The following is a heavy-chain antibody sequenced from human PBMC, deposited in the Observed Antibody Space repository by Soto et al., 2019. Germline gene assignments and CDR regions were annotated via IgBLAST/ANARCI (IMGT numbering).Heavy chain of an antibody. J-gene: IGHJ4*02. D-gene: IGHD4-17*01. CDR3: ARFPDYGDYRFYFDY. V-gene: IGHV4-4*02. Sequence: SGTLSLTCAVSGGSISSSNWCSWVRQHPGKGLEWIGEIYHSGSTNYNPSLKSRVTISVDKSKNQFSLKLSSVTAADTAVYYCARFPDYGDYRFYFDYWGQGTLVTVSS. CDR1: GGSISSSNW. CDR2: IYHSGST.